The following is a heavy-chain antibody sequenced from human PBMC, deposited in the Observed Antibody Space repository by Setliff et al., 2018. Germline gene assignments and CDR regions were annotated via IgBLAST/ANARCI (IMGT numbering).Heavy chain of an antibody. CDR3: VRDSRITVLGVDNYHYMDV. V-gene: IGHV1-18*01. Sequence: GASVKVSCKTSGYSFTSYGISWVRQAPGQGLEWMGHITTYNDNTKYAQKFQGGITVTTDLSTSTAYLDLRSLRSDDTAVYYCVRDSRITVLGVDNYHYMDVWGRGTTVTVSS. CDR2: ITTYNDNT. J-gene: IGHJ6*03. D-gene: IGHD3-3*01. CDR1: GYSFTSYG.